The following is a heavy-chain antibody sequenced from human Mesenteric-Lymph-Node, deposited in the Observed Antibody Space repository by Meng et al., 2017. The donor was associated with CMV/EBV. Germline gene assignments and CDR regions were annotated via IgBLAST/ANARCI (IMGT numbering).Heavy chain of an antibody. D-gene: IGHD2-2*01. J-gene: IGHJ4*02. CDR3: ARCLSSTSCPLGY. Sequence: GGSLRLSCAASGFTFSDYYMSWVRQAPGKGLEWVSYISSSGLTIFYADSVRGRFTISRDNAKNTLYLQMNSLRAEDTAVYYCARCLSSTSCPLGYWGQGTLVTVSS. CDR2: ISSSGLTI. V-gene: IGHV3-11*04. CDR1: GFTFSDYY.